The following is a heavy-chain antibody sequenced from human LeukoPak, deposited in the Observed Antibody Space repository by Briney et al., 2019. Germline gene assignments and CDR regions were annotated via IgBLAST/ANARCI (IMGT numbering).Heavy chain of an antibody. Sequence: RTSETLSLTCTVSGGSISSYYWSWIRQPPGKGLEWIGYIYYSGSTNYNPSLKSRVTISVDTSKNQFSLKLSSATAADTAVYYCARDSSGYYDSSGYNYWGQGTLVTVSS. CDR1: GGSISSYY. D-gene: IGHD3-22*01. J-gene: IGHJ4*02. CDR3: ARDSSGYYDSSGYNY. CDR2: IYYSGST. V-gene: IGHV4-59*12.